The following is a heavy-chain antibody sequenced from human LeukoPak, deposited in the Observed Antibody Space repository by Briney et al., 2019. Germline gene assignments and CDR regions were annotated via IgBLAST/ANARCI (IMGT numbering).Heavy chain of an antibody. CDR2: FDPEDGET. V-gene: IGHV1-24*01. Sequence: ASVKVSCKVSGYTLTELSMHWVRQAPGKGLEWMGGFDPEDGETIYAQKFQGRVTMTEDTSTDTAYMELSSLRSEDTAVYYCAASPYDVWSGSSGGMDYWGQGTLVTVSS. CDR1: GYTLTELS. D-gene: IGHD3-3*01. CDR3: AASPYDVWSGSSGGMDY. J-gene: IGHJ4*02.